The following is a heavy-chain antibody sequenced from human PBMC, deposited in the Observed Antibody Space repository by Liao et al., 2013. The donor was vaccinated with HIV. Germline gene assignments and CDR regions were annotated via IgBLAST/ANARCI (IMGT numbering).Heavy chain of an antibody. CDR3: AREGYCSSTSCYLGTFDI. J-gene: IGHJ3*02. V-gene: IGHV4-4*07. Sequence: QVQLQESGPGLVKPSETLSLTCTVSGGSISSYYWNWIRQPAGKGLEWIGRIYTSGSTNYNPSLKSRVTMSVDTSKNQFSLKLSSVTAADTAVYYCAREGYCSSTSCYLGTFDIWGQGTMVTVSS. CDR2: IYTSGST. CDR1: GGSISSYY. D-gene: IGHD2-2*01.